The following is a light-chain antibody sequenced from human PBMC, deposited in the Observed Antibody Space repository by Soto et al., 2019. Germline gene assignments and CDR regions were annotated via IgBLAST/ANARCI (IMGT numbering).Light chain of an antibody. Sequence: ETALLQSPAKLSLSPGERATLSFRASQSVTSHLAWYQQKPGQAPSLLIYGASTRATGIPARFSGSGSGTDFTLTISSLEPEDFAVYYCQQRSNWLTFGGGTKVDNK. CDR3: QQRSNWLT. CDR1: QSVTSH. J-gene: IGKJ4*01. V-gene: IGKV3-11*01. CDR2: GAS.